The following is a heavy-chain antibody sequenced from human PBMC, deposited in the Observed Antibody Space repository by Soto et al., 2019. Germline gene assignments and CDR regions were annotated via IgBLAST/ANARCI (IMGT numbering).Heavy chain of an antibody. D-gene: IGHD4-17*01. Sequence: GGSLRLSCAASGFTFSSYAVSWVRQAPGKGLEWVSAISGSGGSTYYADSVKGRFTISRDNSKNTLYLQMNSLRAEDTAVYYCAKVFYDYGENTVDYWGQGTLVTVSS. J-gene: IGHJ4*02. CDR3: AKVFYDYGENTVDY. CDR2: ISGSGGST. V-gene: IGHV3-23*01. CDR1: GFTFSSYA.